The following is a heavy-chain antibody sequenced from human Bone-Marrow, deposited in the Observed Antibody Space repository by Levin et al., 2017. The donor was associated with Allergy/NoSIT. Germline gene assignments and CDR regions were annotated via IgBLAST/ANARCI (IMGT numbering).Heavy chain of an antibody. CDR1: GFNFSDYW. D-gene: IGHD2-2*01. J-gene: IGHJ4*02. CDR2: VQQGGIEK. Sequence: PGGSLRLSCAASGFNFSDYWMSWVRQAPGKGLEWVANVQQGGIEKYYLRSLRGRFTISRDNAMNSLFLQMDSLRVEDTAVYYCARRVVVAQLRHVDYWGQGILVTVSS. V-gene: IGHV3-7*01. CDR3: ARRVVVAQLRHVDY.